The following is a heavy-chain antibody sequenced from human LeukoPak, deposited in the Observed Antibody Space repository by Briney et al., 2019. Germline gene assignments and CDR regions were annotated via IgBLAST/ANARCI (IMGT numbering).Heavy chain of an antibody. CDR1: GLTFSSYA. CDR2: ISGSGGST. D-gene: IGHD2-21*02. CDR3: AKGRHMVVVTAPDY. V-gene: IGHV3-23*01. J-gene: IGHJ4*02. Sequence: PGRSLRLSCAASGLTFSSYAMSWVRQAPGKGLEWVSAISGSGGSTYYAYSVKGRFTISRDNSNNTLYLQMNSLRAEDTAVYYCAKGRHMVVVTAPDYWGQGTLVTVSS.